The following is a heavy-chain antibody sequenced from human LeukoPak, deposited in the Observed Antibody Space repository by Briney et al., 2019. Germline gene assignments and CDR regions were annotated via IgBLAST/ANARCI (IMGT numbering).Heavy chain of an antibody. CDR2: IYYSGST. Sequence: NTSETLSLTCTVSGGSISSYYWSWLRQPPGKGLEWIGYIYYSGSTNYNPSLKSRVTISVDTSKNQFSLKLSSVTAADTAVYYCAREMATIIRFDYWGQGTLVTVSS. CDR1: GGSISSYY. J-gene: IGHJ4*02. V-gene: IGHV4-59*12. D-gene: IGHD5-24*01. CDR3: AREMATIIRFDY.